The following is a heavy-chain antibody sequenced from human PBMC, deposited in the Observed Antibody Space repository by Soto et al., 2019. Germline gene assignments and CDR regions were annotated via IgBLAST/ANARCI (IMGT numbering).Heavy chain of an antibody. D-gene: IGHD2-2*01. CDR1: GFTFRNYA. V-gene: IGHV3-21*01. CDR2: ISSSSSYI. J-gene: IGHJ5*02. Sequence: PGGSLRLSCAASGFTFRNYAMHWVRQVRQAPGKGLEWVSSISSSSSYIYYADSVKGRFTISRDNAKNSLYLQMNSLRAEDTAVYYCAGYCSSTSCYPNWFDPWGQGTLVTVSS. CDR3: AGYCSSTSCYPNWFDP.